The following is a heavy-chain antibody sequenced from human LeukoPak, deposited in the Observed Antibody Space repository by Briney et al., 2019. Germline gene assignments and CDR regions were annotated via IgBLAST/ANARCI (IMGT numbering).Heavy chain of an antibody. D-gene: IGHD6-19*01. CDR2: IWYDGSNK. CDR3: ARERAVAEGMDV. J-gene: IGHJ6*02. Sequence: PGGSLRLSCAASGFTFSSYGMHWVRQAPGKGLEWVAVIWYDGSNKYYADSVKGRFTISRDNSKNTLYLQMNSLRAEDTAVYYCARERAVAEGMDVWGQGTTVTVSS. CDR1: GFTFSSYG. V-gene: IGHV3-33*01.